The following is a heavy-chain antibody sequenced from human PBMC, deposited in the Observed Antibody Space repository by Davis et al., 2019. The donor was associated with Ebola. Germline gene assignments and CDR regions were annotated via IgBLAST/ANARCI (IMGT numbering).Heavy chain of an antibody. CDR3: AREGGRYYDSSGYVFDI. V-gene: IGHV1-46*01. Sequence: ASVKVSGKASGYRFTSYSMHWVRQAPGQGLEWMGIINPITGGTSYAQNFQVRVNMTRDTSTSTVYMELSSLRSEDTAVYYCAREGGRYYDSSGYVFDIWGQGTMVKVSS. CDR2: INPITGGT. D-gene: IGHD3-22*01. CDR1: GYRFTSYS. J-gene: IGHJ3*02.